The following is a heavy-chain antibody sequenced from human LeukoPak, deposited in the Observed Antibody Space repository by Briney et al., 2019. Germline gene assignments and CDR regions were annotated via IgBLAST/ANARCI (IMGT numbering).Heavy chain of an antibody. J-gene: IGHJ4*02. CDR1: GGSISSGGYY. CDR3: ARASCSGGSCYFGY. Sequence: SETLSLTCTVSGGSISSGGYYWSWIRQHPGKGLEWIGYIYYSGSTYYNPSLKSRVTISVDTSKNQFSLKLSSVTAADTAVYYCARASCSGGSCYFGYWGQGTLVTVSS. D-gene: IGHD2-15*01. CDR2: IYYSGST. V-gene: IGHV4-31*03.